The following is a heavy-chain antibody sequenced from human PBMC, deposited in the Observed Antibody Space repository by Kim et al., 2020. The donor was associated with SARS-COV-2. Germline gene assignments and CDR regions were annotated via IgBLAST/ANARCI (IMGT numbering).Heavy chain of an antibody. D-gene: IGHD1-20*01. CDR3: ARGNLYYGLDV. CDR1: GGSVSSYY. Sequence: SETLSLTCDVYGGSVSSYYWSWIRLPPGKGLEWIGEFSHSGVTNYNPSLKSRVTISTDTSKDQFSLKLSSVTAADTAVYYCARGNLYYGLDVWGQGTTV. V-gene: IGHV4-34*01. J-gene: IGHJ6*02. CDR2: FSHSGVT.